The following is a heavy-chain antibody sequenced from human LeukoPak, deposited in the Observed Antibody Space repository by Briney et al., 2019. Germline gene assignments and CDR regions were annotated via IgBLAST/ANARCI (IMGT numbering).Heavy chain of an antibody. J-gene: IGHJ3*02. CDR1: GFTFNTYP. Sequence: GGSLRLSCTASGFTFNTYPMHWVRQAPGKGPERVAAISYDGTRKYYGDSVSGRFTASRENSEDTLYLQMNSLRVDAKAVYYCARDPRSKDTGPIVIWG. D-gene: IGHD5-18*01. CDR2: ISYDGTRK. V-gene: IGHV3-30*04. CDR3: ARDPRSKDTGPIVI.